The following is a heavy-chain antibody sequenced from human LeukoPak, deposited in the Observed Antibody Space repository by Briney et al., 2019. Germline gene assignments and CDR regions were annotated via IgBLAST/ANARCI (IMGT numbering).Heavy chain of an antibody. CDR3: ARDHEGPYYYDSSGYLHY. J-gene: IGHJ4*02. D-gene: IGHD3-22*01. CDR2: IIPILGIA. V-gene: IGHV1-69*04. Sequence: GASVKVSCKASGGTFSSYAISWVRQAPGQGLEWMGRIIPILGIANYAQKFQGRVTITADKSTSTAYMELSSLRSEDTAVYYCARDHEGPYYYDSSGYLHYWGQGTLVTVSS. CDR1: GGTFSSYA.